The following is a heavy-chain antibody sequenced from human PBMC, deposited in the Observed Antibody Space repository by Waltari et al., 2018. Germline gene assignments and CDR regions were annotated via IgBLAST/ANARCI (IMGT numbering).Heavy chain of an antibody. Sequence: EVQLVESGGGLVQPGGSLRLSCVVSGFIFSDYYMDWVRQAPGKGLEWVGRTRNKGNRYTTEYAASVKGRFTISRDNAKNSLYLQMNSLRAEDTAVYYCARALSLGGYYEGFDYWGQGTLVTVSS. V-gene: IGHV3-72*01. D-gene: IGHD3-22*01. CDR1: GFIFSDYY. CDR2: TRNKGNRYTT. CDR3: ARALSLGGYYEGFDY. J-gene: IGHJ4*02.